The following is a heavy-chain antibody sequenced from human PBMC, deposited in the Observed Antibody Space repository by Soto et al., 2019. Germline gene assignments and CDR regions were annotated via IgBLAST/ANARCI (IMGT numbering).Heavy chain of an antibody. J-gene: IGHJ6*02. CDR2: MSYDGSNI. V-gene: IGHV3-30-3*01. CDR1: GFAFSRYA. CDR3: TTIPDYYYDSSGYPNGMDV. D-gene: IGHD3-22*01. Sequence: PGGSLRLSCAASGFAFSRYAMHWVRQAPGKDLEWVAVMSYDGSNIYYADSVRGRMTISRDNSKNTLYLQVDSLRSEDTAVYYCTTIPDYYYDSSGYPNGMDVWGQGTTVTVSS.